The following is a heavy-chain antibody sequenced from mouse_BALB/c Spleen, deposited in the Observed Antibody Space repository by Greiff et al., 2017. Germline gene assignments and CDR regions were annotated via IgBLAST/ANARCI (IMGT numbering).Heavy chain of an antibody. D-gene: IGHD4-1*01. CDR3: ASLLGRRNY. CDR1: GFTFSSYA. Sequence: EVKLVESGGGLVQPGGSRKLSCAASGFTFSSYAMSWVRQTPEKRLEWVATISSGGSYTYYPDSVKGRFTISRDNAKNTLYLQMSSLRSEDTAMYYCASLLGRRNYWGQGTTLTVSS. J-gene: IGHJ2*01. V-gene: IGHV5-9-3*01. CDR2: ISSGGSYT.